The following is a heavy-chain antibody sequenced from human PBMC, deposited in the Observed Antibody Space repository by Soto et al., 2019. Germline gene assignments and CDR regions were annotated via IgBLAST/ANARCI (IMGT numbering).Heavy chain of an antibody. CDR1: GGSISSYY. CDR2: IYYSGST. V-gene: IGHV4-59*01. CDR3: AGGARLAGTYY. Sequence: PWETLSLTCTVSGGSISSYYWSWIRQPPGKGLEWIGYIYYSGSTNYNPSLKSRVTISVDTSKNQFSLKLSSVTAADTAVYYCAGGARLAGTYYWGQGTLVTVSS. J-gene: IGHJ4*02. D-gene: IGHD6-19*01.